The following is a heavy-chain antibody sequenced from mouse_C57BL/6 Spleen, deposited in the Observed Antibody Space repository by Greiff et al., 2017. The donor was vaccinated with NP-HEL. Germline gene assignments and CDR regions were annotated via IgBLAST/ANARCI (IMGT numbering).Heavy chain of an antibody. CDR3: TTGVAVVDYYAMDY. D-gene: IGHD1-1*01. J-gene: IGHJ4*01. V-gene: IGHV14-1*01. Sequence: EVQVVESGAELVRPGASVKLSCTASGFNIKDYYMHWVKQRPEQGLEWIGRIDPADGDTEYAPKFQGKATMTADTSSNTAYLQLSRLTSEDTAVYYCTTGVAVVDYYAMDYWGQGTSVTVSS. CDR1: GFNIKDYY. CDR2: IDPADGDT.